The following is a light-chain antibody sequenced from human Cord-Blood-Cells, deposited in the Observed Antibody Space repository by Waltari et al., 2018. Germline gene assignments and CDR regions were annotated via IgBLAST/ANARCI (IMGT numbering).Light chain of an antibody. CDR3: AAWDDSLSGWV. Sequence: QSVLTQPPSASGTPGQRVTIPCSGSSSNIGSNYVYLYQQLPGTAPKLLIYRNNRRPSGVRDRFSVAKSGTSASLAISGLRSEDEADYYWAAWDDSLSGWVFGGGTKLTVL. J-gene: IGLJ3*02. V-gene: IGLV1-47*01. CDR2: RNN. CDR1: SSNIGSNY.